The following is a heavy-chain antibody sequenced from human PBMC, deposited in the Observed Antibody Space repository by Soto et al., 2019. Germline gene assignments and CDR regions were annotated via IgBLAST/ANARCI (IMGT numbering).Heavy chain of an antibody. D-gene: IGHD6-19*01. CDR3: AKDRAVAGTVY. V-gene: IGHV3-30*18. Sequence: QVQLVESGGGVVQPGRSLRLSCAASGFTFSSYGMHWVRQAPGKGLEWEAVISYDGSNKYYADSVKGRFTISRDNSKNTLYLQMNSLRAEDTAVYYCAKDRAVAGTVYWGQGTLVTVSS. CDR2: ISYDGSNK. CDR1: GFTFSSYG. J-gene: IGHJ4*02.